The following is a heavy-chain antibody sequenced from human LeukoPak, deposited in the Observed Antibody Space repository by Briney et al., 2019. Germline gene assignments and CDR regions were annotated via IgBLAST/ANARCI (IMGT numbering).Heavy chain of an antibody. D-gene: IGHD2-21*02. Sequence: GGSLRLSCAASGFTCSSYWMSWVRQAPGRGLQWVANIKQDGSEKYYADSVEGRFTISRDKAKNTLYLQMNSLRAEDTAVYYCAKLVVVTATYWYFDLWGRGTLVGVSS. CDR3: AKLVVVTATYWYFDL. CDR1: GFTCSSYW. J-gene: IGHJ2*01. V-gene: IGHV3-7*03. CDR2: IKQDGSEK.